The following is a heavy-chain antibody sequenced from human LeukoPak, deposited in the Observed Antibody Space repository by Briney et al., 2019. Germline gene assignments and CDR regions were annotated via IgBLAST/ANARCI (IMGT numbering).Heavy chain of an antibody. Sequence: ASVKVSCKASGYTFTDYDLNWVRQASGQGLEWMGWMNPETEITEYAQKFQGRVTMTRDTSISTAYMELSGLISEDTAVYFCATSSGLTTHDAFDIWGQGTKVTVSS. D-gene: IGHD3/OR15-3a*01. CDR2: MNPETEIT. V-gene: IGHV1-8*02. J-gene: IGHJ3*02. CDR1: GYTFTDYD. CDR3: ATSSGLTTHDAFDI.